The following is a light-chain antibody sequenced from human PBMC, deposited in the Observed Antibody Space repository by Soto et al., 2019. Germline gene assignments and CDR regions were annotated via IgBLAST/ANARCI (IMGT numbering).Light chain of an antibody. CDR1: SIDVGGYNY. CDR2: DVS. Sequence: QSALTQPASVSGSPGRSITISGTGTSIDVGGYNYVSWYQQHPGKAPKLMIYDVSNRPSGVSNRFSGSKSGNTASLTISGLQAEDEADYYCSSYTSSSTWVFGGGTKLTVL. V-gene: IGLV2-14*01. J-gene: IGLJ3*02. CDR3: SSYTSSSTWV.